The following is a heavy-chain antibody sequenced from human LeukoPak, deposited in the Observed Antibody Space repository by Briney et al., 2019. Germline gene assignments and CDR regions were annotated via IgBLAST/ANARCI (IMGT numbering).Heavy chain of an antibody. Sequence: SETLSLTCTVSGGSISSYYWSWLRQPPGQGLEWIGDIYYSGSTNYNPSLKSRVTISVDTSKNQFSLKLSSVTAADTAVYYCARGLGFDSSGTDDAFDIWGQGTMVTVSS. CDR1: GGSISSYY. D-gene: IGHD3-22*01. CDR3: ARGLGFDSSGTDDAFDI. V-gene: IGHV4-59*08. J-gene: IGHJ3*02. CDR2: IYYSGST.